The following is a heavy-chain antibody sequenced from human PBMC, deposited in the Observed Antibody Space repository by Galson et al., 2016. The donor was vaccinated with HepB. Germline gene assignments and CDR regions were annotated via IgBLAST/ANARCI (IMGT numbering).Heavy chain of an antibody. CDR2: ISSASSIK. V-gene: IGHV3-48*04. Sequence: SLRLSCAASGFTFSSYALSWVRQAPGKGLEWVSYISSASSIKYYADSVKGRFTISRDNARNSLYLEMNSLRGEDTAMYDCARDYVPGAWGQGVLVTVSS. D-gene: IGHD3-10*01. J-gene: IGHJ5*02. CDR3: ARDYVPGA. CDR1: GFTFSSYA.